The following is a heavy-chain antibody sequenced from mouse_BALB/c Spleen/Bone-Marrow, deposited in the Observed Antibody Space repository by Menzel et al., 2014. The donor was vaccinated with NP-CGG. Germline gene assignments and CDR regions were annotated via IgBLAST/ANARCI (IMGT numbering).Heavy chain of an antibody. J-gene: IGHJ4*01. D-gene: IGHD2-3*01. CDR1: GYTFTTYY. CDR3: TRDGHNYYAMDY. CDR2: INPSNGGT. V-gene: IGHV1-53*01. Sequence: QVQLQQSGTELVKPGASVKLSCKASGYTFTTYYIYWVKQRAGQGLEWIGEINPSNGGTNFNEKNKSKATLTVDRSSSTSYMQLSSLTSEDSAVYYCTRDGHNYYAMDYWGQGTSVTVSS.